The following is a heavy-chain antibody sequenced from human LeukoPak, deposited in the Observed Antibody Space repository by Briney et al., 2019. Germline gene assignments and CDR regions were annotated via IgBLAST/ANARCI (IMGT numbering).Heavy chain of an antibody. V-gene: IGHV5-51*01. CDR3: ARRRSSSGLYYFDY. J-gene: IGHJ4*02. D-gene: IGHD6-19*01. CDR1: GYSFTSYW. CDR2: IYPGDSDT. Sequence: KVSCKASGYSFTSYWIGWVRQMPGKGLEWMGIIYPGDSDTRYSPSFQGQVTISADKSISTAYLQWSSLKASDTAMYYCARRRSSSGLYYFDYWGQGTLVTVSS.